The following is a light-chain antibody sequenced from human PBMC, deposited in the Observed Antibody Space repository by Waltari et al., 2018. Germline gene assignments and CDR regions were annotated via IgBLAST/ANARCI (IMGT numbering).Light chain of an antibody. V-gene: IGLV4-69*01. Sequence: QLVLTQSPSASAYLGAPAQPTYILSRAHSRNNIAWLQQQPGRGARYLMQLKCDGSHRRGDEIPDRFSGSSSGAERYLTISSLQSEDEADYYWETGGHGTWVLGGGTKLTVL. J-gene: IGLJ3*02. CDR3: ETGGHGTWV. CDR2: LKCDGSH. CDR1: RAHSRNN.